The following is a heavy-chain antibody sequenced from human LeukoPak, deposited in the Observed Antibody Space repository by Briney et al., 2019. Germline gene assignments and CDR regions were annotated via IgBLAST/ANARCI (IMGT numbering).Heavy chain of an antibody. J-gene: IGHJ4*02. CDR1: GYTFTSYA. CDR3: ARGLVDYGPYYFDY. Sequence: ASVKVSCKASGYTFTSYAMHWVRQAPGQRLEWMGWINAGNGNTKYSQKFQGGVTITRDTSASTAYMELSSLRSEDTAVYYCARGLVDYGPYYFDYWGQGTLVTVSS. CDR2: INAGNGNT. V-gene: IGHV1-3*01. D-gene: IGHD4-17*01.